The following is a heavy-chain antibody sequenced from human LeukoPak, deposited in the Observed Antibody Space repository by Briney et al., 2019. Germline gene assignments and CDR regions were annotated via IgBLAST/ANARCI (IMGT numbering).Heavy chain of an antibody. CDR3: ARTFYDISLAFDI. V-gene: IGHV1-2*02. Sequence: GASVKVSCKASGYTFTGYYIHWVRQAPGQGLEWMGWINPNSGGTNYAQNFQGRVTMTRDTSITTAYMELTRLRSDDTAAYYCARTFYDISLAFDIWGQGTMVTVSS. CDR1: GYTFTGYY. CDR2: INPNSGGT. J-gene: IGHJ3*02. D-gene: IGHD3-22*01.